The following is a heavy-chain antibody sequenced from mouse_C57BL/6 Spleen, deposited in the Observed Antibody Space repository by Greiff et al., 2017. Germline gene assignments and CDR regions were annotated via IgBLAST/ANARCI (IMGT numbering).Heavy chain of an antibody. D-gene: IGHD2-2*01. Sequence: EVKVEESGGGLVQPGGSLKLSCAASGFTFSDYYMYWVRQTPEKRLEWVAYISNGGGSTYYPDTVKGRFTISRDNAKNTLYLQMSRLKSEDTAMYYCARRGGYDPFAYWGQGTLVTVSA. V-gene: IGHV5-12*01. J-gene: IGHJ3*01. CDR1: GFTFSDYY. CDR2: ISNGGGST. CDR3: ARRGGYDPFAY.